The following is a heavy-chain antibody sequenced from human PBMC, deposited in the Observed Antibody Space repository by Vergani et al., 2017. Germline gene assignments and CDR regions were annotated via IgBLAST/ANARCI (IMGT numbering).Heavy chain of an antibody. CDR1: GFTFGSYS. D-gene: IGHD2-2*01. V-gene: IGHV3-21*01. Sequence: EVQLVESGGGLVKPGGSLRLSCVASGFTFGSYSMNWVRQAPGKGLEWVSFISCSSSYRYYADSGKGRVTISRDNGEYSLLLQMNSLRPEDPAVYYCASGVPGYQLATQYFQHWGQGTLVTVSS. CDR3: ASGVPGYQLATQYFQH. CDR2: ISCSSSYR. J-gene: IGHJ1*01.